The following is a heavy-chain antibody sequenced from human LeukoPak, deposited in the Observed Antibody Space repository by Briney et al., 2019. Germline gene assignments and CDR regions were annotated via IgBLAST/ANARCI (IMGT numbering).Heavy chain of an antibody. CDR1: GGSISSYY. CDR2: IYYSGST. Sequence: SETLSLTCTVSGGSISSYYWSWIRQPPGKGLEWIGYIYYSGSTNYNPSLKSRVTISVDTSKNQFSLKLSSVTAADTAVYYCARGVDPFDYWGQGTLVTVSS. CDR3: ARGVDPFDY. D-gene: IGHD3-3*01. J-gene: IGHJ4*02. V-gene: IGHV4-59*01.